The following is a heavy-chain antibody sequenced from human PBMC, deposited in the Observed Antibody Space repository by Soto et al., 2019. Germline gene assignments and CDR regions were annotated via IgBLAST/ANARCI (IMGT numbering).Heavy chain of an antibody. J-gene: IGHJ4*02. Sequence: QVQLQQWGAGLLKPSETLSRTCAVYGGSFSGYYWSWIRHPPGKGLEWIGEINHSGSTNYNPSLKSRVTISVDTSKNQFSLKLSSVTPADTAVYYCARGPDDIVLMVYGTLDYWGQGTLVTVSS. CDR3: ARGPDDIVLMVYGTLDY. CDR2: INHSGST. CDR1: GGSFSGYY. V-gene: IGHV4-34*01. D-gene: IGHD2-8*01.